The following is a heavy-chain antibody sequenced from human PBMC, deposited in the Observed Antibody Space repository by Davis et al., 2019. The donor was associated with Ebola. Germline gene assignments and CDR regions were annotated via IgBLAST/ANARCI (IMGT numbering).Heavy chain of an antibody. V-gene: IGHV1-46*01. CDR2: INSNSGST. D-gene: IGHD3-10*01. J-gene: IGHJ5*02. CDR3: ARVGGGQFVGWFDP. CDR1: GYSFTSLY. Sequence: ASVKVSCKASGYSFTSLYIHWVRQAPGQGLEWMGIINSNSGSTNYAQKFQGRVTTTRDTSTNTVYMELSSLRSEDTALYYCARVGGGQFVGWFDPWGQGTLVTVSS.